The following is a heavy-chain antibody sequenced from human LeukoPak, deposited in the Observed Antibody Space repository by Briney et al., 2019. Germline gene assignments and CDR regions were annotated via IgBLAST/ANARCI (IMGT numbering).Heavy chain of an antibody. D-gene: IGHD2-2*01. V-gene: IGHV3-7*01. J-gene: IGHJ3*02. CDR2: IKQDGSEK. CDR3: ASVVSVVVPAAMMRTNDAFDI. CDR1: GFTFSSYW. Sequence: GGSLRLSCAASGFTFSSYWMSWVRQAPGKGLEWVANIKQDGSEKYYVDSVKGRFTISRDNAKNSLYLQMNSLRAEDTAVYYCASVVSVVVPAAMMRTNDAFDIWGQGTMVTVSS.